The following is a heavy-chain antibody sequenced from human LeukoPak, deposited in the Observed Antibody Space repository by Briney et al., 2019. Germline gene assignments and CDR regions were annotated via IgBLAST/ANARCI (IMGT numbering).Heavy chain of an antibody. CDR1: GGSISSYY. CDR3: ARSLSSGYYYLDY. J-gene: IGHJ4*02. Sequence: SETLSLTCTVSGGSISSYYWSWIRQPPGKGLEWIGYIYYSGSTNYNPSLKSRVTISVDTSKNQFSLKLSSVTAADTAVYYCARSLSSGYYYLDYWGQGTLVTVSS. D-gene: IGHD3-22*01. CDR2: IYYSGST. V-gene: IGHV4-59*08.